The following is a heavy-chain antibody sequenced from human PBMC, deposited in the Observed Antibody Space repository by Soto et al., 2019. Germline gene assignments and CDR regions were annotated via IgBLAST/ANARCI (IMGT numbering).Heavy chain of an antibody. D-gene: IGHD6-19*01. J-gene: IGHJ4*02. CDR3: ARLSSGVPAAIDDSSGWSTIDY. CDR1: GGSISSGGYS. Sequence: SETLSLTCAVSGGSISSGGYSWSWIRQPPGKGLEWIGYIYYSGSTNYNPSLKSRVTISVDTSKNQFSLKLSSVTAADTAVYYCARLSSGVPAAIDDSSGWSTIDYWGQGTLVTVSS. V-gene: IGHV4-61*08. CDR2: IYYSGST.